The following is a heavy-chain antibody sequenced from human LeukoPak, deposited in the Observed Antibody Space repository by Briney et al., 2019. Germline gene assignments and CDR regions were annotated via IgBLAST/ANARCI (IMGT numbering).Heavy chain of an antibody. V-gene: IGHV1-2*02. CDR1: GYTITGYY. J-gene: IGHJ4*02. CDR2: INPSSGGS. CDR3: ARDQGGGSCFC. Sequence: ASVKLSCKASSGYTITGYYIHWVRQAPGPGLEWMGWINPSSGGSTNAQKFQGRVTMTRDTSISTAYMELSSLRSDDTAVYYCARDQGGGSCFCWGQGTLVTVSS. D-gene: IGHD2-15*01.